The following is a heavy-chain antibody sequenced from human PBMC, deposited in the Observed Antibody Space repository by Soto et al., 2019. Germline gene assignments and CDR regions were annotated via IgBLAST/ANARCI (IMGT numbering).Heavy chain of an antibody. D-gene: IGHD6-6*01. Sequence: GSLRLSCAASGFTFSSYEMNWVRQAPGKGLEWVSYISSSGSTIYYADSVKGRFTISRDNAKNSLYLQMNSLRAEDTAVYYCASEYSSSSFLTFDYWGQGTLVTVSS. CDR3: ASEYSSSSFLTFDY. CDR1: GFTFSSYE. J-gene: IGHJ4*02. V-gene: IGHV3-48*03. CDR2: ISSSGSTI.